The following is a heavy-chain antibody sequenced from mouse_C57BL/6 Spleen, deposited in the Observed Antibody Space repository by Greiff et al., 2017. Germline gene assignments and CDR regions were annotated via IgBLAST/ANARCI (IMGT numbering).Heavy chain of an antibody. Sequence: QVHLKQSGPELVKPGASVKISCKASGYAFSSSWMNWVKQRPGKGLEWIGRIYPGDGDTNYNGKFKGKATLTADKSSSTAYMQLSSLTSEDSAVYFCARPYGKGAMDYWGQGTSVTVSS. CDR3: ARPYGKGAMDY. D-gene: IGHD2-1*01. CDR1: GYAFSSSW. V-gene: IGHV1-82*01. CDR2: IYPGDGDT. J-gene: IGHJ4*01.